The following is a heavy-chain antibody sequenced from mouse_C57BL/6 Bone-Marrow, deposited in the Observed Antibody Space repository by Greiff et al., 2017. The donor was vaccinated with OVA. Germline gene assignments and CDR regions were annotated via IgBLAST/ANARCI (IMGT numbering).Heavy chain of an antibody. D-gene: IGHD1-1*01. CDR1: GFTFSSYG. CDR2: ISSGGSYT. V-gene: IGHV5-6*01. J-gene: IGHJ1*03. CDR3: ARVGYYYGSSPLPFDV. Sequence: EVQLVESGGDLVKPGGSLKLSCAASGFTFSSYGMSWVRQTPDKRLEWVATISSGGSYTYYPDSVKGRFTISRDNAKNTLYLQMSSLKSEDTAMYYCARVGYYYGSSPLPFDVWGTGTTVTVSS.